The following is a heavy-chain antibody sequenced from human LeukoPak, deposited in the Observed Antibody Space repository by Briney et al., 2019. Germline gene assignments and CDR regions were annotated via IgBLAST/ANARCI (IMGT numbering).Heavy chain of an antibody. D-gene: IGHD6-6*01. CDR1: GLAFDRYA. V-gene: IGHV3-23*01. J-gene: IGHJ4*02. CDR3: AKGTSTIAARPDI. Sequence: HPGGSLRLSCAASGLAFDRYAMNWVRQAPGKGLEWVSVVTGSGDTTYYADSVKGRFTISRDNSKNTLYLQMNSLRAEDTAVYYCAKGTSTIAARPDIWGQGTRVTVSS. CDR2: VTGSGDTT.